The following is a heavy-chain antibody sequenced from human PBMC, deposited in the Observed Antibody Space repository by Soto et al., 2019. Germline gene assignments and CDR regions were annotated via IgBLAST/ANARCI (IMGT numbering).Heavy chain of an antibody. V-gene: IGHV3-33*01. J-gene: IGHJ4*02. CDR3: ARDTTGCGWTSGGFDY. CDR2: IWYDGGNK. D-gene: IGHD6-19*01. CDR1: GFAFSGYG. Sequence: QVQLVESGGGVVQPGRSLRLSCAASGFAFSGYGMHWVRQAPGKGLEWVALIWYDGGNKYYTDSVKGRFTISRDNSKNTLYLQMNSLRAEDTAVYFCARDTTGCGWTSGGFDYWGQGTLVTVSS.